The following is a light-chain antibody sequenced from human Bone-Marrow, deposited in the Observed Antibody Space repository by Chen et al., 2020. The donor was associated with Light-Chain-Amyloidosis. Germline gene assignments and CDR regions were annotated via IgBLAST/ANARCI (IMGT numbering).Light chain of an antibody. J-gene: IGLJ3*02. CDR3: QVWDRSSDRPV. Sequence: SYVLPQPSSVSVAPGQTATNACGGNNIGSTSVHWYQQTPGQAPLLVVYDDSDRPSGIPERLSGSNSGNMATLTISRVEAGDEADYYCQVWDRSSDRPVFGGGIKLTVL. CDR1: NIGSTS. V-gene: IGLV3-21*02. CDR2: DDS.